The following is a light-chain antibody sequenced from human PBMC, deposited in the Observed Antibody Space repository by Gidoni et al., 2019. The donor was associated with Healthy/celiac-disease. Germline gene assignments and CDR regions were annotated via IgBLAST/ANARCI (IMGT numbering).Light chain of an antibody. CDR1: QSVSSSY. V-gene: IGKV3-20*01. J-gene: IGKJ1*01. CDR2: GAS. Sequence: EIVLTQSPGTLSLSPGERATLSCRASQSVSSSYLAWYQQKPGQAPRLLIYGASSRATGIPDRFSGSGSGTDFTLTNSRLEPEDFAVYYCQQYGSSPPETFGQGTKVEIK. CDR3: QQYGSSPPET.